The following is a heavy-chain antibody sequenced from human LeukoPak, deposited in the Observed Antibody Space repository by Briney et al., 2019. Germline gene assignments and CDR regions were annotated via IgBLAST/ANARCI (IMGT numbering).Heavy chain of an antibody. V-gene: IGHV1-8*01. J-gene: IGHJ4*02. CDR3: ARGRRVGATRDFDY. CDR1: GYTFTSYD. CDR2: MNPNSGNT. Sequence: ASVKVSCKASGYTFTSYDINWVRQATGQGLEWMGWMNPNSGNTGYAQKFQGRVTTTRNTSISTAYMELSSLRSEDTAVYYCARGRRVGATRDFDYWGQGTLVTVSS. D-gene: IGHD1-26*01.